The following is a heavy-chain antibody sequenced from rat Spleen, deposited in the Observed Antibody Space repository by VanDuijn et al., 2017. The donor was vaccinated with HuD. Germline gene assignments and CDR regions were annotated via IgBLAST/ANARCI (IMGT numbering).Heavy chain of an antibody. D-gene: IGHD1-1*01. V-gene: IGHV3-3*01. J-gene: IGHJ3*01. Sequence: EVQLQESGPGLVKPSQSLSLTCSVTGYSITSNYWGWIRKFPGNKLEWMGYINSAGTTIYSPSLKSRISITRDTSKNQFFLQVNSVSSEDTATYYCARSDGVHYYLPFADWGQGTLVTASS. CDR3: ARSDGVHYYLPFAD. CDR2: INSAGTT. CDR1: GYSITSNY.